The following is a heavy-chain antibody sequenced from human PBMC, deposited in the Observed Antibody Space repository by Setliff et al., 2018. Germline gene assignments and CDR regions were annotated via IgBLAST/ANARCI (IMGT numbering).Heavy chain of an antibody. CDR1: GGTFRSYA. D-gene: IGHD3-10*01. J-gene: IGHJ6*02. CDR2: IIPIFGTA. CDR3: ARDFGSGSYFNYYYYGMDV. V-gene: IGHV1-69*05. Sequence: SVKVSCKASGGTFRSYAISWVRQAPGQGLEWMGGIIPIFGTANYAQKFQGRVTITTDESTSTAYMELSSLRSEDTAVYYCARDFGSGSYFNYYYYGMDVWGQGTTVTVSS.